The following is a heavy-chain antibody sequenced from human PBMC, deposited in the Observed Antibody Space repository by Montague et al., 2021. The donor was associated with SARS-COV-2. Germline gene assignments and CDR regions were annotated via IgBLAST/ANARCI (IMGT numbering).Heavy chain of an antibody. CDR1: GFTFISYW. D-gene: IGHD3-10*01. J-gene: IGHJ4*02. Sequence: PRLSCAASGFTFISYWMSWVRQAPGKGLEWVANINQDGSEKSYVDSVKGRFTISRDNAKNSLYLQMNSLRAEDTAVYYCARDRLLGGQGTLVTVSS. V-gene: IGHV3-7*01. CDR2: INQDGSEK. CDR3: ARDRLL.